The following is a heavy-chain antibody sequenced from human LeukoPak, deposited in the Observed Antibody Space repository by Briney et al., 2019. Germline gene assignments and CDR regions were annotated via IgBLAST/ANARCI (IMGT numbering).Heavy chain of an antibody. CDR2: ISGSGGST. J-gene: IGHJ6*02. CDR1: GFTFSSYA. V-gene: IGHV3-23*01. CDR3: AKEYYYGLYYYGMDV. Sequence: GSLRLSCAASGFTFSSYAMSWVRQAPGKGLEWVSAISGSGGSTYYADSVKGRFTISRDNSKNSLYLQMNSLRTEDTALYYCAKEYYYGLYYYGMDVWGQGTTVTVSS. D-gene: IGHD3-10*01.